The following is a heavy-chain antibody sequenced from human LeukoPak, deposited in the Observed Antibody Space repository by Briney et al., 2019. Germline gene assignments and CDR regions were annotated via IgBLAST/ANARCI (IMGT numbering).Heavy chain of an antibody. CDR2: ISAYNGNT. CDR3: ARAPGLEPVTRVDY. V-gene: IGHV1-18*01. D-gene: IGHD1-1*01. J-gene: IGHJ4*02. Sequence: ASVKVSCKASGYTFTSYGISWVRQAPGQGLEWMGWISAYNGNTNYAQKLQGRVTITTDTSTSTAYMELRSLRSDDTAVYYCARAPGLEPVTRVDYWGQGTLVTVSS. CDR1: GYTFTSYG.